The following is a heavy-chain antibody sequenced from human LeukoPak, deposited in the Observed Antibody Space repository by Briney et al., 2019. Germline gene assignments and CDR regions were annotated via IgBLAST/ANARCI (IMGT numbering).Heavy chain of an antibody. D-gene: IGHD5-24*01. Sequence: ASVKVSCKASGYTFTSYDINWVRQATGQGLEWMGWMNPNSGNTGYAQKFQGRVTITRNTSISTAYMELSSLRSEDTAVYYCASLSAQSRDGYNQDAFDIWGQGTMVTVSS. CDR1: GYTFTSYD. CDR3: ASLSAQSRDGYNQDAFDI. J-gene: IGHJ3*02. V-gene: IGHV1-8*03. CDR2: MNPNSGNT.